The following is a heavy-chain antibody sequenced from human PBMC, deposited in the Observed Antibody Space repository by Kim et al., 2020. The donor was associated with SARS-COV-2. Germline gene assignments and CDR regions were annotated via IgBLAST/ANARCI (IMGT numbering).Heavy chain of an antibody. CDR2: ISSSSNTI. Sequence: VGSLRLSCAASGFTFSSYDMTWVRQAPGKGLEWVSYISSSSNTIYYADSVKGRFTISRDNAKNSLYLQMNSLRVEDTAVYYWARDYKWACNYWGQGTQVT. D-gene: IGHD1-20*01. CDR1: GFTFSSYD. J-gene: IGHJ4*02. CDR3: ARDYKWACNY. V-gene: IGHV3-48*04.